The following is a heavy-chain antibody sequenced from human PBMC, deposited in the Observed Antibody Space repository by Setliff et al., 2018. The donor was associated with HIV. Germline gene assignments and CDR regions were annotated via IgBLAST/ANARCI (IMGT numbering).Heavy chain of an antibody. V-gene: IGHV4-59*01. Sequence: SETLSLTCTVSDGSFSSDYWTWIRQTPGKGLEWIGYIYYSGSTKYDPSLTSRVTISVDTSKNHFSLKLTSVTAADTAVYYCARAEMATIVAFDIWGQGTMVTVSS. CDR1: DGSFSSDY. D-gene: IGHD5-12*01. J-gene: IGHJ3*02. CDR2: IYYSGST. CDR3: ARAEMATIVAFDI.